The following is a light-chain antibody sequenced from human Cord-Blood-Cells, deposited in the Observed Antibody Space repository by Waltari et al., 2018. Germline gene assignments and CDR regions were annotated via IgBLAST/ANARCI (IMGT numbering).Light chain of an antibody. V-gene: IGLV2-23*01. J-gene: IGLJ1*01. CDR3: CSYAGSSYV. CDR2: EGS. CDR1: SSDVGSYNL. Sequence: QSALTPPASVSGSPGQSITISCTGTSSDVGSYNLVSWYQQHPGKAPKLMIYEGSKRPSGVSNRFSGSKSGNTASLTSAGLQAEDEAEYYCCSYAGSSYVFGTGTKVTVL.